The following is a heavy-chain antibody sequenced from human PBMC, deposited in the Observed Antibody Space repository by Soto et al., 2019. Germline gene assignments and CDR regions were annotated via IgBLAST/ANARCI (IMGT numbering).Heavy chain of an antibody. CDR1: GFTFSSYW. Sequence: LRLSCAASGFTFSSYWMHWVRQAPGKGMVWVSRMNEDGGSTDYADSVKGRFTISRDNAKNTLYLQMNSLRVEDTAVYYCASDLSGRADVWGQGTTVTVSS. J-gene: IGHJ6*02. CDR3: ASDLSGRADV. CDR2: MNEDGGST. V-gene: IGHV3-74*01. D-gene: IGHD3-10*01.